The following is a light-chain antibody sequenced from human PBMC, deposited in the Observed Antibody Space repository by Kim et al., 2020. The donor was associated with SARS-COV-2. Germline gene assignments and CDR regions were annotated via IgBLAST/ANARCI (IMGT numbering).Light chain of an antibody. CDR3: QQYNNWPIT. Sequence: ETEMTQSPATLSVSPGERATLSCRASQYISTNLHWYQQKPGQAPRLLIYDASTRAAGVPASFSGSGSGTEFTLTISSLQSEDFAVYYCQQYNNWPITFGQGTRLEIK. J-gene: IGKJ5*01. CDR1: QYISTN. V-gene: IGKV3-15*01. CDR2: DAS.